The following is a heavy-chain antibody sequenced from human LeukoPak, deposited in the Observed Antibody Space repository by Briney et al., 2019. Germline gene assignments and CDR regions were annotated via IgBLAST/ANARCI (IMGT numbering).Heavy chain of an antibody. V-gene: IGHV3-53*01. D-gene: IGHD3-16*01. J-gene: IGHJ5*02. CDR3: VTRLA. CDR2: IYSGGST. CDR1: GFTVSSNY. Sequence: GGSLRLSCAASGFTVSSNYMSWVRQAPGKGLDWVSMIYSGGSTNFADSVKGRFTISRDSSKNTLYLQMNSLRAEDTAVYYCVTRLAWGQGTLVTVSS.